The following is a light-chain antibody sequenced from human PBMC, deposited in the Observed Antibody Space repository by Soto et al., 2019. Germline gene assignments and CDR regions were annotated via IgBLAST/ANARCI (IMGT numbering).Light chain of an antibody. V-gene: IGKV3-15*01. J-gene: IGKJ1*01. CDR1: QDVSTN. Sequence: ETVMTQSPDTLSVSPGESATLSCRASQDVSTNLAWFHHKPGQTPRLVLYGASKRATGIPARFSGSGSGTEFTLTISSLQSEDFAVYYCQQYNNWPPWTFGQGTKVDIK. CDR3: QQYNNWPPWT. CDR2: GAS.